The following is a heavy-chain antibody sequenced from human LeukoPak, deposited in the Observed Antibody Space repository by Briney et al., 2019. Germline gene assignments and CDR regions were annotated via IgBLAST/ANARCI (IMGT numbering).Heavy chain of an antibody. Sequence: GRSLRLSCTASGFTFGDYAMSWVRQAPGKGLEGVGFIRSKAYGGAREYAASVKGRFSISRDDSKSIAYLQMNSLKTEDTAVYYCTGGTTVTTEIDYWGQGTLVTVSS. CDR3: TGGTTVTTEIDY. D-gene: IGHD4-17*01. J-gene: IGHJ4*02. CDR1: GFTFGDYA. V-gene: IGHV3-49*04. CDR2: IRSKAYGGAR.